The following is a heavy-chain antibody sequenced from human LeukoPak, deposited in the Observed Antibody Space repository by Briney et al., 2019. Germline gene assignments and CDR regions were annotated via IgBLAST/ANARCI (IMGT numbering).Heavy chain of an antibody. V-gene: IGHV5-51*01. D-gene: IGHD3-10*01. Sequence: GESLTISCKGSGYSFTSYWIGWVRQMPGKGLEWMGIIYPGDSDTRYSPSFQGQVTISADKSISTAYQQWSSLKASDTAMYYCARHGDNYGSGSYYYYGMDVWGQGTTVTVSS. CDR2: IYPGDSDT. CDR3: ARHGDNYGSGSYYYYGMDV. CDR1: GYSFTSYW. J-gene: IGHJ6*02.